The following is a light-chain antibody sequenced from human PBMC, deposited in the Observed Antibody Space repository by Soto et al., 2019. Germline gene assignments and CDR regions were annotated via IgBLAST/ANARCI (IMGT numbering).Light chain of an antibody. CDR2: GAS. V-gene: IGKV3-15*01. CDR1: QSVSSN. J-gene: IGKJ1*01. Sequence: EIVMTQSPATLSVSPGERATLSCRASQSVSSNLAWYQQKPGQAPRLLIYGASTRATGIPARFSGSGSGTEFTLTISSLQSEDIAVYYCQQYNNWPPTWTFSQGTKVAIK. CDR3: QQYNNWPPTWT.